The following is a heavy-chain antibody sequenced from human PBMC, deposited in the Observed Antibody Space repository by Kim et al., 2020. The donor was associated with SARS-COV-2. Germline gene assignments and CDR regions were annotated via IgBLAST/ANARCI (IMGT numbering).Heavy chain of an antibody. Sequence: GGSLRLSCAASGFTFSSYGMHWVRQAPGKGLEWVAVIWYDGSNKYYADSVKGGITISRDNSKNTLYLQMNSLRAEDTAVYYCARVGATTLTKDNYYYYYYYMDVWGKGTTVTVSS. CDR1: GFTFSSYG. D-gene: IGHD1-26*01. CDR3: ARVGATTLTKDNYYYYYYYMDV. V-gene: IGHV3-33*01. J-gene: IGHJ6*03. CDR2: IWYDGSNK.